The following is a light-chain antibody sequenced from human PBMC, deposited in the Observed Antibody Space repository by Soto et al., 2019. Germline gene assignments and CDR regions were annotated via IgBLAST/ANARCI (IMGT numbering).Light chain of an antibody. Sequence: QSVLTQPASVSGSPGQSITISCTGTSSDVGSYNLVSWYQQHPGKAPKLMIYEGNKRPSGVSNRFSGSKSGNTASLTISGLQAEDEADYYCCSYASRDTYVLGTGTKVTVL. CDR3: CSYASRDTYV. J-gene: IGLJ1*01. CDR1: SSDVGSYNL. CDR2: EGN. V-gene: IGLV2-23*01.